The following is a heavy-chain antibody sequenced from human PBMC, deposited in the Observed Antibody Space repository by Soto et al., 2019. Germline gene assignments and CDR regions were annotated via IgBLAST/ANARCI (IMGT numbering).Heavy chain of an antibody. CDR1: GGSISSYY. Sequence: NPSETLSLTCTVSGGSISSYYWSWIRQPPGKGLEWIGYIYYSGSTNYNPSLKSRVTISVDTSKNQFSLKLSSVTAADTAVYYCAREGDGPRSSGDHDAFDIWGQGTMVTVSS. CDR2: IYYSGST. V-gene: IGHV4-59*01. J-gene: IGHJ3*02. D-gene: IGHD3-10*01. CDR3: AREGDGPRSSGDHDAFDI.